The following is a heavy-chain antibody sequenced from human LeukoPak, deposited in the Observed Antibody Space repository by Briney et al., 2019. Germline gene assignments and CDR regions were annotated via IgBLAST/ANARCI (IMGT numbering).Heavy chain of an antibody. CDR2: IYTSGST. CDR3: ATGGYFDY. D-gene: IGHD4-23*01. V-gene: IGHV4-61*02. CDR1: GGSISSGSYY. J-gene: IGHJ4*02. Sequence: NPSETLSLTCTVSGGSISSGSYYWSWIRQPAGKGLEWIGRIYTSGSTNYNPSLKSRVTISVDTSKNQFSLKLSSVTAADTAVYYCATGGYFDYWGQGTLVTVSS.